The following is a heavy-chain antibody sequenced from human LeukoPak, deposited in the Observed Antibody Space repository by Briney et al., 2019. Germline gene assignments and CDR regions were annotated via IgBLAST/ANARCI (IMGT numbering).Heavy chain of an antibody. J-gene: IGHJ4*02. CDR3: ARVAFYYYDSSGYYRY. V-gene: IGHV4-34*01. CDR2: INHSGST. Sequence: SETLSLTCAVYGGSFSGYYWSWIRQPPGKGLEWIGEINHSGSTNYNPSLKSRVTISVDTSKNQFPLKLSSVTAADTAVYYCARVAFYYYDSSGYYRYWGQGTLVTVSS. D-gene: IGHD3-22*01. CDR1: GGSFSGYY.